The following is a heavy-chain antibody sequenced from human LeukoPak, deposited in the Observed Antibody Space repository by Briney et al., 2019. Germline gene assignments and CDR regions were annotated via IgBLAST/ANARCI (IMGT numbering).Heavy chain of an antibody. V-gene: IGHV3-30*18. CDR1: GFTFSSFG. D-gene: IGHD6-13*01. J-gene: IGHJ4*02. CDR3: AKVGQQQLPDY. Sequence: LRLSCAASGFTFSSFGMHWVRQAPGKGLEWVAVISYDGSNKYYADSVKGRFTISRDNSKNTLYLQMNSLRAEDTAVYYCAKVGQQQLPDYWGQGTLVTVSS. CDR2: ISYDGSNK.